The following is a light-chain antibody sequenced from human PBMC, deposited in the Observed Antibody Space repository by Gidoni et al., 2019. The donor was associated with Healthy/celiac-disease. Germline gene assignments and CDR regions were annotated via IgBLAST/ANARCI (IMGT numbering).Light chain of an antibody. CDR3: QQANSFPRT. J-gene: IGKJ3*01. Sequence: DIQMTQSPSSASASVGDRVTITCRASQDISNWLAWYQQKPGKAPKLLIYAASSLQTGVPSRFSGSGSGTDFTLTINTLQPEDFATYYCQQANSFPRTFGPGTKVDIK. CDR1: QDISNW. CDR2: AAS. V-gene: IGKV1-12*01.